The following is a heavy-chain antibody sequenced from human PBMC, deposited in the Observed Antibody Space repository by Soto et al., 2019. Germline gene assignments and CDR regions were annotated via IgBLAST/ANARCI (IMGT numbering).Heavy chain of an antibody. CDR2: IQQDGSEK. CDR1: GSTFSTYW. CDR3: ARDSPTIYYYYYGMDV. V-gene: IGHV3-7*03. J-gene: IGHJ6*02. D-gene: IGHD1-26*01. Sequence: GGSLRLSCAASGSTFSTYWMSWVRQAPGKGLEWVASIQQDGSEKYYVDSVKGRFTISRDNAKNSLYLQMNSLRAEDTAVYYCARDSPTIYYYYYGMDVWGQGTTVTVSS.